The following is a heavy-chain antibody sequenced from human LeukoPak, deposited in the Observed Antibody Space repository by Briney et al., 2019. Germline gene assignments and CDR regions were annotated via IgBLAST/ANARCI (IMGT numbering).Heavy chain of an antibody. Sequence: PGGSLRLSCAASGFTLSDYYMSWIRQAPGKGLEWVSYSSSSGTTIYYADSVKGRFAISRDNAKNSLYLQMNSLKAEDTAVYYCARRRDFIDYWGQGTLVTVPS. D-gene: IGHD3/OR15-3a*01. CDR1: GFTLSDYY. CDR3: ARRRDFIDY. V-gene: IGHV3-11*01. J-gene: IGHJ4*02. CDR2: SSSSGTTI.